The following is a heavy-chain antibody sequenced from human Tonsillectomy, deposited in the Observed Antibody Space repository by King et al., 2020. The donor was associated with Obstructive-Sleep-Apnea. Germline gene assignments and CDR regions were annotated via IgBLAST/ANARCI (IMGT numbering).Heavy chain of an antibody. V-gene: IGHV4-59*08. CDR1: GGSIRIYY. CDR2: IYYSGGT. CDR3: ARQYYYYYGTGR. J-gene: IGHJ6*02. Sequence: QLQESGPGLGKPSETLSLTCTGSGGSIRIYYWSWIRQPPGKGLEWIGYIYYSGGTNYNPSLKSRVTISVDTSKKQFSLKLSSVTAAEPAVYYCARQYYYYYGTGRLGPRDHGHRLL.